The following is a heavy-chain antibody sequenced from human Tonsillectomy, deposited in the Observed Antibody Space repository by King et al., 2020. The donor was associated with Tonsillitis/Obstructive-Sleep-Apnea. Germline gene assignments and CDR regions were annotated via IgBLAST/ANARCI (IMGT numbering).Heavy chain of an antibody. Sequence: VQLVQSGAEVKKPGSSVKVSCKASGGTFSSYAISWVRQAPGQGLEWMGGIIPIFGTANYAQKFQGRVTITADESTSTAYMELSRLRSEDTAVYYCEAYSSGWNQFDYWGQGTLVTVSS. CDR1: GGTFSSYA. V-gene: IGHV1-69*01. J-gene: IGHJ4*02. CDR3: EAYSSGWNQFDY. CDR2: IIPIFGTA. D-gene: IGHD6-19*01.